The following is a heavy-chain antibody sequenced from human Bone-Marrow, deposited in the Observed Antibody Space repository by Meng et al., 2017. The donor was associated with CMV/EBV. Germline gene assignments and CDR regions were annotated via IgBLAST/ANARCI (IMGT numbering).Heavy chain of an antibody. CDR3: ARDPFMTMVVTPAWFDP. Sequence: ASVKVSCKASGYTFTSYGISWVRQAPGQGLEWMGWISAYNGNTNYAQKLQGRVTMTTDTSTSTAYMELRSLRSDDTAVYYCARDPFMTMVVTPAWFDPWGQGTLVTVSS. V-gene: IGHV1-18*01. CDR2: ISAYNGNT. CDR1: GYTFTSYG. J-gene: IGHJ5*02. D-gene: IGHD4-23*01.